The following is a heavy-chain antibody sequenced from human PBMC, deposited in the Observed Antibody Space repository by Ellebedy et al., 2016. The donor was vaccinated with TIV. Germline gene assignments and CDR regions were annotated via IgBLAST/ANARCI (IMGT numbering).Heavy chain of an antibody. J-gene: IGHJ6*02. V-gene: IGHV3-7*03. CDR2: IKDDGSEK. CDR3: AREGDTAMVHGLDV. Sequence: PGGSLRLSCAASGFTFSDYYMSWIRQAPGKGLEWVAHIKDDGSEKNYVDSVKGRFTISRDNAKNSVYLQMNSLRAGDTAVYYCAREGDTAMVHGLDVWGQGTAVTVSS. D-gene: IGHD5-18*01. CDR1: GFTFSDYY.